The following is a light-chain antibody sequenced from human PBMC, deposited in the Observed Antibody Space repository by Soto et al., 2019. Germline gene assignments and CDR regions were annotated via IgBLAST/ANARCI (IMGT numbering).Light chain of an antibody. V-gene: IGKV3-15*01. J-gene: IGKJ2*01. CDR1: QSVSNT. CDR2: GAS. CDR3: QQYDNWPYT. Sequence: EIGMTQSPATLSVSPGERATLSCRASQSVSNTLAWYQQKPGQAPMLLMYGASIRATSIPARFSGGWSGTPFTRTISSLQSEDFAVYYCQQYDNWPYTCGQGTKLEIK.